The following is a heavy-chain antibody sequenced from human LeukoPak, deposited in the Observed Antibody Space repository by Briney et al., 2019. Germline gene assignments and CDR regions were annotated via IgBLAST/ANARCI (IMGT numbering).Heavy chain of an antibody. Sequence: GASGKVSCTASGYTFTAYYIHWVRHSPGQWLECMGWINPNDGVTYFVQKFQGRVTMTSDTSISTDYMELRRLTSDDTAVYYCARDVAADGRNNWFDPWGQGALVTVSS. CDR3: ARDVAADGRNNWFDP. CDR1: GYTFTAYY. J-gene: IGHJ5*02. D-gene: IGHD6-13*01. V-gene: IGHV1-2*02. CDR2: INPNDGVT.